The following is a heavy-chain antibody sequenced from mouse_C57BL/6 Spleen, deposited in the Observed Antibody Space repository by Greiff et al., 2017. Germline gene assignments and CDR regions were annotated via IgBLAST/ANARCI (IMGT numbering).Heavy chain of an antibody. D-gene: IGHD1-1*01. CDR2: INPNNGGT. J-gene: IGHJ2*01. CDR3: ARNHIYYGSSYEDY. V-gene: IGHV1-22*01. Sequence: EVQLQESGPELVKPGASVKMSCKASGYTFTDYNMHWVKQSHGKSLEWIGYINPNNGGTSYNQKFKGKATLTVNKSSSTAYMELRSLTSEDSAVYYCARNHIYYGSSYEDYWGQGTTLTVSS. CDR1: GYTFTDYN.